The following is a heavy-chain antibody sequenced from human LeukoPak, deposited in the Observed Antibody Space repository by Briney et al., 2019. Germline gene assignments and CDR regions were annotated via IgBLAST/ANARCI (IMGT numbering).Heavy chain of an antibody. CDR3: ARDAGAVAGTTYWYFDL. CDR1: GFTFSSYA. Sequence: GGSLRLSCAASGFTFSSYAMSWVRQAPGKGLEWVSAISGSGGSTYYADSVKGRFTISRDNSKNTLYLQMNSLRVEDTAVYYCARDAGAVAGTTYWYFDLWGRGTLVIVSS. V-gene: IGHV3-23*01. CDR2: ISGSGGST. D-gene: IGHD6-19*01. J-gene: IGHJ2*01.